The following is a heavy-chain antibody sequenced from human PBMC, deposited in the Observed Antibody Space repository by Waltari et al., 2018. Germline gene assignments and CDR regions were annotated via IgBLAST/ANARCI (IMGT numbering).Heavy chain of an antibody. D-gene: IGHD2-2*01. Sequence: EVQLVESGGGLVKPGGSLRLSCAASGFTFSSYSMNWVRQAPGKGLEWVSSISSSSSYIYYADSVKGRFTISRDNAKNSLYLQMNSLRAEDTAVYYCARDFGVVPAAKYYYYYYGMDVWGQGTTVTVSS. CDR2: ISSSSSYI. V-gene: IGHV3-21*01. CDR1: GFTFSSYS. CDR3: ARDFGVVPAAKYYYYYYGMDV. J-gene: IGHJ6*02.